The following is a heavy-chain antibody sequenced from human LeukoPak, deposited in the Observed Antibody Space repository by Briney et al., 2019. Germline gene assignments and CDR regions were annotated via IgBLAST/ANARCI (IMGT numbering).Heavy chain of an antibody. V-gene: IGHV6-1*01. CDR2: TYYRSKWYN. Sequence: SPTLSLTFAISGDSVSSKSIGWNWIRQSPSRGLEWLGRTYYRSKWYNDYAVSVKSRITINPDTSKNQFSPQLNSVTPEDTAVYYCARGSGSYSYWGQGTLVTVSS. CDR3: ARGSGSYSY. CDR1: GDSVSSKSIG. J-gene: IGHJ4*02. D-gene: IGHD1-26*01.